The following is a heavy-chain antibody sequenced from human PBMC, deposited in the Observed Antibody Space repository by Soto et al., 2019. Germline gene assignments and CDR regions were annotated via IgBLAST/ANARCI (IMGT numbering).Heavy chain of an antibody. V-gene: IGHV3-9*01. CDR2: ISWNSGSI. CDR1: GFTFDDYA. D-gene: IGHD3-22*01. J-gene: IGHJ4*02. Sequence: EVQLVESGGGLVQPGRSLRLSCAASGFTFDDYAMHWVRQAPGKGLEWVSGISWNSGSIGYADSVKGRFTISRDNAKNSLYLQMNSLRAEDTALYYCAKALGYXDXSGQYYFDYWGQGTLVTVSS. CDR3: AKALGYXDXSGQYYFDY.